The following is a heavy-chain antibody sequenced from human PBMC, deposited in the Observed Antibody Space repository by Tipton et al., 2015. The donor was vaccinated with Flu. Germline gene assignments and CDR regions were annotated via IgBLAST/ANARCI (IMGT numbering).Heavy chain of an antibody. CDR3: ARDLWNDRRAYYYYGVDV. Sequence: TLSLTCTVSGDSISTTIYYWGWVRQLPGKGLEWIGSIYYSGTTYYNPSLKSRVTISVDSSKNEFSLTLASLTAADTAVYYCARDLWNDRRAYYYYGVDVWGQGTTVTVSS. V-gene: IGHV4-39*07. J-gene: IGHJ6*02. CDR2: IYYSGTT. D-gene: IGHD1-1*01. CDR1: GDSISTTIYY.